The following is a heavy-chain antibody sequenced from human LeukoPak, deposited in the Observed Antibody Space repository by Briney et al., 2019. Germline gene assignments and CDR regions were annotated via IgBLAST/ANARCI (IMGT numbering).Heavy chain of an antibody. J-gene: IGHJ4*02. CDR3: ARHDPDLPIGY. CDR1: GGSISSYY. Sequence: SETLSLTCTVSGGSISSYYWSWIRQPPGKGLEWIGYIYYSGSTNYNPSLKSRVTISVDTSKNQFSLKLSSVTAADTAVYYCARHDPDLPIGYWGQGTLVTVSS. CDR2: IYYSGST. V-gene: IGHV4-59*08.